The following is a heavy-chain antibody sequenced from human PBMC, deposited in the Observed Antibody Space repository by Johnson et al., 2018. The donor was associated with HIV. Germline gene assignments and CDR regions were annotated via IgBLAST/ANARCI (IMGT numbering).Heavy chain of an antibody. CDR2: ISSNGGST. V-gene: IGHV3-64*01. CDR3: ARSMRGAFDV. Sequence: EMQLVESGGGLIQPGGSLRLSCAASGFTFSSYAMHWVRQAPGKGLEYVSAISSNGGSTYYANSVKGRFTISRDNSKNTLYLQMNSLRAEDTAVYYCARSMRGAFDVWGQGTMVTVSS. J-gene: IGHJ3*01. CDR1: GFTFSSYA. D-gene: IGHD3-10*01.